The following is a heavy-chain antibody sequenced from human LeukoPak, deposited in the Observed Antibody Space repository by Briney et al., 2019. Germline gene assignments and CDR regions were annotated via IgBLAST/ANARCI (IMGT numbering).Heavy chain of an antibody. CDR3: ARVTGYSSSWYRNNWFDP. CDR1: GGSISSGDYY. Sequence: SETLSLTCTVSGGSISSGDYYWSWIRQPPGKGLEWIGYIYYSGSTYYNPSLKSRVTISVDTSKNQFSLKLSSVTAADTAVYYCARVTGYSSSWYRNNWFDPWGQGTLVTVSS. V-gene: IGHV4-30-4*01. J-gene: IGHJ5*02. CDR2: IYYSGST. D-gene: IGHD6-13*01.